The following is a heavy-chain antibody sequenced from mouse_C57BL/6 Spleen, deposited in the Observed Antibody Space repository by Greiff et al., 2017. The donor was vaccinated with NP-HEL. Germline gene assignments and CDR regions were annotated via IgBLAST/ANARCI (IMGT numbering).Heavy chain of an antibody. D-gene: IGHD3-3*01. CDR2: ISSGGSYT. Sequence: EVKLVESGGDLVKPGGSLKLSCAASGFTFSSYGMSWVRQTPDKRLEWVATISSGGSYTYYPDSVKGRFTISRDNAKNTLYLQMSSLRSEDTAMYYCARGGDEPRYLEVGGTGTTVTVSS. V-gene: IGHV5-6*02. J-gene: IGHJ1*03. CDR3: ARGGDEPRYLEV. CDR1: GFTFSSYG.